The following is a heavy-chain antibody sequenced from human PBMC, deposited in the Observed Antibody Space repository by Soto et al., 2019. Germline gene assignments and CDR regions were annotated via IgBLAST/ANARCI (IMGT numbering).Heavy chain of an antibody. J-gene: IGHJ6*03. V-gene: IGHV3-33*01. D-gene: IGHD4-17*01. CDR1: GFTFSSYG. CDR2: IWYDGSNK. CDR3: ARFYGDRSPYYYYYMDV. Sequence: QVQLVESGGGVVQPGRSLRLSCAASGFTFSSYGMHWVRQAPGKGLEWVAVIWYDGSNKYYADSVKGRFTISRDNSKNTLYLQMNSLRAEDTAVYYCARFYGDRSPYYYYYMDVWGKGTTVTVSS.